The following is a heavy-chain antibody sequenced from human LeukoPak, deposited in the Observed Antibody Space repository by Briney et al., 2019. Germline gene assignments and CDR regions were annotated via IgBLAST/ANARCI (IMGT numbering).Heavy chain of an antibody. D-gene: IGHD6-13*01. V-gene: IGHV1-3*01. CDR1: GYTFTSYA. Sequence: ASVKVSCKASGYTFTSYAMHWVRQAPGQRPEWMGWINAGNGNTKYSQKFQGRVTITRDTSASTAYMELSSLRSDDTAVYYCARIRRSSSLDYWGQGTLVTVSS. J-gene: IGHJ4*02. CDR2: INAGNGNT. CDR3: ARIRRSSSLDY.